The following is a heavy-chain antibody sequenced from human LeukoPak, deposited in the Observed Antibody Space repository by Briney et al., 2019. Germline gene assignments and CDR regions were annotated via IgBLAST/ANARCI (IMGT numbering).Heavy chain of an antibody. CDR1: GFTFSNAW. CDR3: ARAKQYYYGSGSLSRDYYYGMDV. D-gene: IGHD3-10*01. Sequence: GGSLRLSCAASGFTFSNAWMSWVRQAPGKGLEWVGRIKSKTDGGTTDYAAPVKGRFTISRDDSKNTLYLQMNSLKTEDTAVYYCARAKQYYYGSGSLSRDYYYGMDVWGQGTTVTVSS. V-gene: IGHV3-15*01. J-gene: IGHJ6*02. CDR2: IKSKTDGGTT.